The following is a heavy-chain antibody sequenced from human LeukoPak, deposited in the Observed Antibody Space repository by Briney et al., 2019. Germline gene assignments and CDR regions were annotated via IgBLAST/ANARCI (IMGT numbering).Heavy chain of an antibody. V-gene: IGHV3-48*03. Sequence: GGSLRLSCAASGFTFSSYEMNWVRQAPGKGLEWVSYISSSGSTIYYADSVKGRFTISRDNAKNSPYLQMNSLRAEDTAVYYCARDSDQETDDAFDIWGQGTMVTVSS. CDR2: ISSSGSTI. CDR1: GFTFSSYE. J-gene: IGHJ3*02. D-gene: IGHD1-14*01. CDR3: ARDSDQETDDAFDI.